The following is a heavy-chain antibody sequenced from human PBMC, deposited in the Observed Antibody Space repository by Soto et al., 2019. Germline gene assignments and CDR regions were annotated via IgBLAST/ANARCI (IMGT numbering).Heavy chain of an antibody. CDR2: INGNGGTT. D-gene: IGHD6-13*01. V-gene: IGHV3-23*01. CDR3: AVGLAAAGPFDY. CDR1: GFTFSSYA. J-gene: IGHJ4*02. Sequence: GGSLRLSCAGSGFTFSSYAMSWVRQAPGKGLEWVSAINGNGGTTYYADSVKGRFTISRDNSKNTLYLLLNSLRAEDTAVYYCAVGLAAAGPFDYWGQGTLVTVSS.